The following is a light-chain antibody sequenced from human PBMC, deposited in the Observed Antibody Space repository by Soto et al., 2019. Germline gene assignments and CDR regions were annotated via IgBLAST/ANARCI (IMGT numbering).Light chain of an antibody. CDR1: SSNIGAGYD. CDR2: GNS. V-gene: IGLV1-40*01. Sequence: QSVLTQPPSVSGAPGQRVTISCTGSSSNIGAGYDVHWYQQLPGTAPKLLIYGNSNRPSGVPDRFSGSKSGTSASLAITGLQADEEADSYCQSYDSSLSGDVFGTGTKLTVL. J-gene: IGLJ1*01. CDR3: QSYDSSLSGDV.